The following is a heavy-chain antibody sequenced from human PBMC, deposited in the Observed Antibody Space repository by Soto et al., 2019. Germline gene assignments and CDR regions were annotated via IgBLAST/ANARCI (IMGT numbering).Heavy chain of an antibody. D-gene: IGHD3-10*01. Sequence: QVQLQQWGAGLLKPSETLSLTCAVYGGSFSGYSWNWIRQPPGKGLEWIGEINHSGSTNYNPSLKRRVTISVDTSKNQFSLKLSSVTAADTAVYYCALWWLNAFDIWGQGTMVTVSS. CDR2: INHSGST. CDR1: GGSFSGYS. CDR3: ALWWLNAFDI. V-gene: IGHV4-34*01. J-gene: IGHJ3*02.